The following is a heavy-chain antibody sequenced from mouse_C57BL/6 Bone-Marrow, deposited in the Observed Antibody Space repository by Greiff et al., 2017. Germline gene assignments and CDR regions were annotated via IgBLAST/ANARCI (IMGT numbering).Heavy chain of an antibody. J-gene: IGHJ2*01. CDR2: INPGSGGT. CDR3: ARGITTVVGDYFDY. CDR1: GKAFTNYL. V-gene: IGHV1-54*01. D-gene: IGHD1-1*01. Sequence: QLQESGAELLRPGTSGRGSCKASGKAFTNYLLGGVKRRPGQGLEGIGVINPGSGGTNYNEKFKGKATLTADKSSSTAYMQLSSLTSEDSAVYFCARGITTVVGDYFDYWGQGTTLTVSS.